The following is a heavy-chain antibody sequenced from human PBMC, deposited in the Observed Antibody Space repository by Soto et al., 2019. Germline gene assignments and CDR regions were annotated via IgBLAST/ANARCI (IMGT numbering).Heavy chain of an antibody. D-gene: IGHD3-22*01. Sequence: LRLSCAASGFTFSIYSMNWVRQAPGKGLEWVSYIMPGSSHIYYADSVKGRFTISRDNAKNSLYLQMNSLRAEDTAVYYCVKGEYYYDGSAYYPFDYWGQGRMVTVSS. J-gene: IGHJ4*02. CDR2: IMPGSSHI. V-gene: IGHV3-48*01. CDR3: VKGEYYYDGSAYYPFDY. CDR1: GFTFSIYS.